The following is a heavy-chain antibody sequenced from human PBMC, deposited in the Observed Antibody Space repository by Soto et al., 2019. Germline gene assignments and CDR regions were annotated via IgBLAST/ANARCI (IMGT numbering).Heavy chain of an antibody. CDR2: INAGNGNT. CDR3: AREAVAGGLQYYFDY. CDR1: GYTFTSYA. Sequence: ASVKVSCKASGYTFTSYAMHWVRQAPGQRLEWMGWINAGNGNTKYSQKFQGRVTITADESTSTAYMELSSLRSEDTAVYYCAREAVAGGLQYYFDYWGQGTLVTVSS. D-gene: IGHD6-19*01. J-gene: IGHJ4*02. V-gene: IGHV1-3*01.